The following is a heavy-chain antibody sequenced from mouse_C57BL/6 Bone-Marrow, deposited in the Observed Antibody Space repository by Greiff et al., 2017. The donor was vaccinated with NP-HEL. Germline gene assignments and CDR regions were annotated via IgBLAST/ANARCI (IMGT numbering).Heavy chain of an antibody. CDR1: GYTFTEYT. CDR2: FYPGSGSI. D-gene: IGHD2-3*01. V-gene: IGHV1-62-2*01. Sequence: VQLQESGAELVKPGASVKLSCQASGYTFTEYTIHWVKQRSGQGLEWIGWFYPGSGSIKYNEKFKDKATLTAYKSSSTVYMELSRLTSENSAVYFCARHEALYFTRYFDVWGTGTTVTVSS. J-gene: IGHJ1*03. CDR3: ARHEALYFTRYFDV.